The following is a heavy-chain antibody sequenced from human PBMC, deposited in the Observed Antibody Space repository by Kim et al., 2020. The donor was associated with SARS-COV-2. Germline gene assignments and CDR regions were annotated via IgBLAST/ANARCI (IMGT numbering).Heavy chain of an antibody. V-gene: IGHV7-4-1*02. CDR1: GYTFTSYA. CDR2: INTNTGNP. Sequence: ASVKVSCKASGYTFTSYAMNWVRQAPGQGLEWMGWINTNTGNPTYAQGFTGRFVFSLDTSVSTAYLQISSLKAEDTAVYYCARVSSAADIDYYYYYGMDVWGQGTTVTVSS. CDR3: ARVSSAADIDYYYYYGMDV. J-gene: IGHJ6*02. D-gene: IGHD6-13*01.